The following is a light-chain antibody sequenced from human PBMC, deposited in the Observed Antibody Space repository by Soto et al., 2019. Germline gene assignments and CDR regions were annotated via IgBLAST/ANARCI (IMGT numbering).Light chain of an antibody. V-gene: IGKV3-11*01. Sequence: EMVMAQSPASLFLSPGESVTLSGRASQSVSSYLAWYQQKPGQAPRLLIYDASNRATGIPARFSGSGSGTDFTLTISSLEPEDFAVYYCQQYGGSPRTFGQRTKVDIK. CDR1: QSVSSY. CDR2: DAS. J-gene: IGKJ1*01. CDR3: QQYGGSPRT.